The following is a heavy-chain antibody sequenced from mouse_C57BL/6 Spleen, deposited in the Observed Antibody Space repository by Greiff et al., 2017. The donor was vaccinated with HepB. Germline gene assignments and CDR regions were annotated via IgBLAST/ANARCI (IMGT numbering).Heavy chain of an antibody. Sequence: EVMLVESGGGLVKPGGSLKLSCAASGFTFSSYAMSWVRQTPEKRLEWVATISDGGSYTYYPDNVKGRFTISRDNAKNNLYLQMSHLKSEDTAMYYCARDPGYSKGDWFAYWGQGTLVTVSA. V-gene: IGHV5-4*01. D-gene: IGHD2-5*01. J-gene: IGHJ3*01. CDR1: GFTFSSYA. CDR3: ARDPGYSKGDWFAY. CDR2: ISDGGSYT.